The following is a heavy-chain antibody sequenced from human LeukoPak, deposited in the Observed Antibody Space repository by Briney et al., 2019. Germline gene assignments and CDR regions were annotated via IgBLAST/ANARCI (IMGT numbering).Heavy chain of an antibody. CDR2: ISSDGSTI. CDR1: GFTFSDYE. D-gene: IGHD3-16*02. CDR3: ARAIYHLDY. V-gene: IGHV3-48*03. J-gene: IGHJ4*02. Sequence: GGSLRLSCTASGFTFSDYEMDWVRQAPGKGLEWVSYISSDGSTIYYADSVKGRFTISRDNAKNSLYLQMNSLRAEDTAVYYYARAIYHLDYWGQGTLVTVSS.